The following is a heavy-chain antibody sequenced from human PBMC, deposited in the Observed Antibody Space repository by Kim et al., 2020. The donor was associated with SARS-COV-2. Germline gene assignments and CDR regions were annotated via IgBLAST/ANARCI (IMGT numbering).Heavy chain of an antibody. V-gene: IGHV4-34*01. D-gene: IGHD6-13*01. Sequence: SETLSLTCAVYGGSFSGYYWSWIRQPPGKGLEWIGEINHSGSTNYNPSLKSRVTISVDTSKNQFSLKLSSVTAADTAVYYCAGSIAVAGPEIYDYWGQGTLVTVSS. CDR3: AGSIAVAGPEIYDY. J-gene: IGHJ4*02. CDR2: INHSGST. CDR1: GGSFSGYY.